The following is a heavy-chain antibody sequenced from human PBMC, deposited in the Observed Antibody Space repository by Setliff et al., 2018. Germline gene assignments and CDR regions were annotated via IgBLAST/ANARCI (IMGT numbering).Heavy chain of an antibody. Sequence: SETLSLTCTVSGVSISSSTYYWSWIRQPPGKGLEWIGYIYYSGSTYYNPSLKSRVTISVDTSKNQFSLKLSSVTAADTAVYYCARSSPEIRKHNAFNIWGQGTMVTVSS. D-gene: IGHD6-6*01. CDR2: IYYSGST. J-gene: IGHJ3*02. CDR3: ARSSPEIRKHNAFNI. CDR1: GVSISSSTYY. V-gene: IGHV4-30-4*08.